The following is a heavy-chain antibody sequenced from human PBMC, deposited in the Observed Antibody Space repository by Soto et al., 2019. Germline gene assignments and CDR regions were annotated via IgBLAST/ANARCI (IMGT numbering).Heavy chain of an antibody. J-gene: IGHJ3*02. CDR2: INHSGST. CDR3: ARTGQDIVVVVAATAKYAFYI. D-gene: IGHD2-15*01. V-gene: IGHV4-34*01. CDR1: GGSFSGYY. Sequence: QVQLQQWGAGLLKPSETLSLTCAVYGGSFSGYYWSWIRQPPGKGLEWIGEINHSGSTNYNPSLKSRVSISVDTSKNHFSLKLSFVTAADTAVYYCARTGQDIVVVVAATAKYAFYIWGQGTMVTVSS.